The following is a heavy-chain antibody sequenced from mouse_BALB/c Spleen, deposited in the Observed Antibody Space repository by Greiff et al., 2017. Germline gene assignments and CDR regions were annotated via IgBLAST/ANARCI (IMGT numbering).Heavy chain of an antibody. V-gene: IGHV5-6-5*01. Sequence: EVMLVESGGGLVKPGGSLKLSCAASGFTFSSYAMSWVRQTPEKRLEWVASISSGGSTYYPDSVKGRFTISRDNARNILYLQMSSLRSEDTAMYYCARERRYDGFDYWGQGTTLTVSS. CDR3: ARERRYDGFDY. CDR1: GFTFSSYA. D-gene: IGHD2-14*01. J-gene: IGHJ2*01. CDR2: ISSGGST.